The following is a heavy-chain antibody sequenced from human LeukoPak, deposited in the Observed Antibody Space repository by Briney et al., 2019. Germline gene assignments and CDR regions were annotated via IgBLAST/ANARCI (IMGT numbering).Heavy chain of an antibody. CDR2: MSMNSSSI. CDR3: AKDARSRYYYDSSGSDFDY. Sequence: GRSLRLSCAASGFTFDDYAMHWGWLGPAPGLGRVSGMSMNSSSIAYADSVKGRFTISRDNAKNSLYLQMNSLRAEDTALYYCAKDARSRYYYDSSGSDFDYWGQGTLVTVSS. V-gene: IGHV3-9*01. CDR1: GFTFDDYA. D-gene: IGHD3-22*01. J-gene: IGHJ4*02.